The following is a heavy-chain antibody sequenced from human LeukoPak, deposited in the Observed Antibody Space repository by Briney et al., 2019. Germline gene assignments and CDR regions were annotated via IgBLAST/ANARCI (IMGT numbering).Heavy chain of an antibody. CDR1: GFTFSSYG. CDR2: IWYDGSNK. J-gene: IGHJ5*02. D-gene: IGHD4-17*01. CDR3: ARGLATVTTGYWFDP. V-gene: IGHV3-33*01. Sequence: GGSLRLSCAASGFTFSSYGMHWVRQAPGKGLEWVAVIWYDGSNKYYADSVKGRFTISRDNSKNTLYLQMNSLRAEDTAVYYCARGLATVTTGYWFDPWGQGTLVTVSS.